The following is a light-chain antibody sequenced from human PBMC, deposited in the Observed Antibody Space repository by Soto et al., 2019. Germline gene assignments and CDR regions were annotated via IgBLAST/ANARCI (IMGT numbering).Light chain of an antibody. J-gene: IGKJ1*01. CDR1: QSVSSSY. CDR3: KQYSSSPQT. Sequence: ENVLTQSPGTLSLFPGERATLSCRASQSVSSSYLAWYQQKPGQAPRLLIYGASSRATGIPDRFSGSGSGTDFTLTINTLEPEDFAVYYCKQYSSSPQTFGQGTKVDIK. V-gene: IGKV3-20*01. CDR2: GAS.